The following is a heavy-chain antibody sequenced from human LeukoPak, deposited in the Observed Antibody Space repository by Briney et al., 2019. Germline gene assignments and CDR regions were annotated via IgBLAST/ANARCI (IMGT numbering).Heavy chain of an antibody. J-gene: IGHJ6*02. V-gene: IGHV3-74*01. CDR2: IDSDGTST. D-gene: IGHD1-26*01. CDR3: VRDQEGDVGAISYFYGMDL. CDR1: GFTFSRYW. Sequence: PGGSLRLSCAASGFTFSRYWMHWVRQAPGKGLVWVARIDSDGTSTTYADSVKGRFTISRDNAENTLHLEMSSLRGEDTAVYYCVRDQEGDVGAISYFYGMDLWGQGTTVTVSS.